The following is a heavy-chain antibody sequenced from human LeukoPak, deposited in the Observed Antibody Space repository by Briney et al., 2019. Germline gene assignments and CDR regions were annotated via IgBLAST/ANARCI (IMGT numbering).Heavy chain of an antibody. CDR3: ARGGSDYYDSSGYPTNFDY. V-gene: IGHV5-51*01. J-gene: IGHJ4*02. Sequence: GESLKISCKGSGYSFTSYWIGWVRQMPGKGLEWMGIIYPGDSDTRYSPSFQGQVTISADKSISTAYLQWSSLKASDTAMYYCARGGSDYYDSSGYPTNFDYWGQGTLVTVSS. CDR2: IYPGDSDT. CDR1: GYSFTSYW. D-gene: IGHD3-22*01.